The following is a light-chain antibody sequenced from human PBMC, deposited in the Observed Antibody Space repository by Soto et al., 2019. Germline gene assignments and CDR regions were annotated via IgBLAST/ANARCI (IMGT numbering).Light chain of an antibody. V-gene: IGKV3-15*01. J-gene: IGKJ1*01. CDR1: QSVSSN. CDR3: QQYNNWPPLT. Sequence: EIVMTRSPATLSVSPGERATLSCRASQSVSSNLAWYQQKPGQAPRLLIYGASTRATGIPARFSGSGSGTEFTLTISSLQSEDFAVYYCQQYNNWPPLTFGQGTKV. CDR2: GAS.